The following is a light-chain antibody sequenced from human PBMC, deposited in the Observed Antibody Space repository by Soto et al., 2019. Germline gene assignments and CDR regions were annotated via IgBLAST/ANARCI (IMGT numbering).Light chain of an antibody. CDR2: DAS. CDR3: QKCNSAPFT. V-gene: IGKV1-33*01. CDR1: QDISNY. Sequence: DIPITQSPSSLSASVGDRVTITCQASQDISNYLNWYQQKPGEAPKLLIYDASNLETGVPSRFSGSGSGTDFTFTISSLQPEDIATYYCQKCNSAPFTFGPGTKVDIK. J-gene: IGKJ3*01.